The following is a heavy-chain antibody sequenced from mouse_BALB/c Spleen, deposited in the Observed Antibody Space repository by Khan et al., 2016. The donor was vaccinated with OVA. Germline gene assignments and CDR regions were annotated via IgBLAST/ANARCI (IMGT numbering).Heavy chain of an antibody. CDR1: GYTFINYW. D-gene: IGHD1-1*01. Sequence: QVQLQQSGAELAKPWPSVKMSCTASGYTFINYWILWVKQRPGQGLEWIGYINPSTGYTKYNQNFKNKATFTADKSSSTAYMQLSSLTSEDSAVYYCARRGLRWDFDYWGQGTTLTVSS. J-gene: IGHJ2*01. V-gene: IGHV1-7*01. CDR2: INPSTGYT. CDR3: ARRGLRWDFDY.